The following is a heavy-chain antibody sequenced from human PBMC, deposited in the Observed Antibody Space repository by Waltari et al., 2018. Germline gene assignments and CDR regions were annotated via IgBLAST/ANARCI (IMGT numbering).Heavy chain of an antibody. D-gene: IGHD3-3*01. CDR3: ANNPYCAPARCLREWDY. CDR1: AFIPSTYG. CDR2: LHYDGSFS. V-gene: IGHV3-30*02. J-gene: IGHJ4*02. Sequence: VYFVESGVGVVQPGGSLRLSCAASAFIPSTYGHTWARQAPGKGLESVAFLHYDGSFSLYADAVRGRFTISRDSSKNTLYLEMTNLRTEDTAIYYCANNPYCAPARCLREWDYWGLGTPVYVSS.